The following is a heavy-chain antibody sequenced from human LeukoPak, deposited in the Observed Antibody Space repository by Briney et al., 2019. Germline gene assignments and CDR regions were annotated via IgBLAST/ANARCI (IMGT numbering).Heavy chain of an antibody. CDR3: ARAYKGYCSSTSCSRYYYYMDV. CDR2: IFFSGST. J-gene: IGHJ6*03. CDR1: GGSISTSTYY. Sequence: SETLSLTCTVSGGSISTSTYYWGWIRQPPGKGLEWIGSIFFSGSTYYNPSLKSRVTISVDTSKNQFSLKLSSVTAADTAVYYCARAYKGYCSSTSCSRYYYYMDVWGKGTTVTVSS. V-gene: IGHV4-39*07. D-gene: IGHD2-2*01.